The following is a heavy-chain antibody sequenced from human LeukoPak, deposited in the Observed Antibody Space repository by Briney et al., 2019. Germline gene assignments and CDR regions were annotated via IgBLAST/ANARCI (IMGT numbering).Heavy chain of an antibody. V-gene: IGHV3-30*18. D-gene: IGHD4-17*01. CDR3: AKRPSDYGDYVTYFDY. Sequence: PGGSLRLSCAASGFSFISYGMHWVRQAPGKGLELVGVISDDGRNKKYADSVKGRFTISRDNSKDTLYLQTNSLRDEDTAVYYCAKRPSDYGDYVTYFDYWGQGTLVTVSS. J-gene: IGHJ4*02. CDR2: ISDDGRNK. CDR1: GFSFISYG.